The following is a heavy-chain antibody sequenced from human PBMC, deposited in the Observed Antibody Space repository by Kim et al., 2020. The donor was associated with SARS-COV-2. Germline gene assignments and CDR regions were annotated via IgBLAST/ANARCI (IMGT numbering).Heavy chain of an antibody. CDR2: IYSGGSST. CDR1: GFTFSSYA. CDR3: AKVDSSGWAYYYYGMDV. V-gene: IGHV3-23*03. Sequence: GGSLRLSCAASGFTFSSYAMSWVRQAPGKGLEWVSVIYSGGSSTYYADSVKGRFTISRDNSKNTLYLQMNSLRAEDTAVYYCAKVDSSGWAYYYYGMDVWGQGTTVTVSS. D-gene: IGHD6-19*01. J-gene: IGHJ6*02.